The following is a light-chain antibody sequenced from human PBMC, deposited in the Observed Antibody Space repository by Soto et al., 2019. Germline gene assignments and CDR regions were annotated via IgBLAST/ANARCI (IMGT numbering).Light chain of an antibody. CDR3: QQSSNLMYT. CDR2: DAS. J-gene: IGKJ2*01. Sequence: EIVLTQSPATLSLSPGERATLSCRASQSVGSYLAWYQQKPGQAPRLLIYDASARATGIPARFSGSGSGTDSTLTISSLEPEDFAVYYRQQSSNLMYTFGQGTKLEIK. V-gene: IGKV3-11*01. CDR1: QSVGSY.